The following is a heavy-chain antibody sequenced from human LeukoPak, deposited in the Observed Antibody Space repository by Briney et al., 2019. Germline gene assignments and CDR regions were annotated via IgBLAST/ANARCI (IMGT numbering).Heavy chain of an antibody. D-gene: IGHD3-22*01. CDR1: GYTFTGYY. J-gene: IGHJ4*02. V-gene: IGHV1-2*06. Sequence: ASVTVSCTASGYTFTGYYMHWVRQAPGQGLEWMGRINPNSGGTNYAQKFQGRVTMTRDTSISTAYMELSRLRSDDTAVYYCHTYYYDSSGLYYFDYWGQGTLVTVSS. CDR3: HTYYYDSSGLYYFDY. CDR2: INPNSGGT.